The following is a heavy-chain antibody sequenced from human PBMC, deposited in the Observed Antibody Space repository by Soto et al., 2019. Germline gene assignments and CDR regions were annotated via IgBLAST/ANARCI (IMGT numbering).Heavy chain of an antibody. CDR2: IYYSGST. Sequence: SETLSLTCTVSGGSISSYYWSWIRQPPGKGLEWIGYIYYSGSTNYNPSLKSRVTISVDTSKNQFSLKLSSVTAADTAVYYCARRRPNYYDSSGYYLKGAFDISGPGTMVAV. V-gene: IGHV4-59*01. J-gene: IGHJ3*02. CDR3: ARRRPNYYDSSGYYLKGAFDI. CDR1: GGSISSYY. D-gene: IGHD3-22*01.